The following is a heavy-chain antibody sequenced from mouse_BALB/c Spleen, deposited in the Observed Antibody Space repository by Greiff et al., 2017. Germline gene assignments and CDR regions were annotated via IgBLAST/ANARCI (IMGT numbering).Heavy chain of an antibody. Sequence: EVNVVESGGGLVKPGGSLKLSCAASGFTFSSYAMSWVRQTPEKRLEWVESISSGGSTYYPDSVKGRFTISRDNARNILYLQMSSLRSEDTAMYYCARGQELFYAMDYWGQGTSVTVSS. V-gene: IGHV5-6-5*01. J-gene: IGHJ4*01. CDR3: ARGQELFYAMDY. CDR1: GFTFSSYA. CDR2: ISSGGST.